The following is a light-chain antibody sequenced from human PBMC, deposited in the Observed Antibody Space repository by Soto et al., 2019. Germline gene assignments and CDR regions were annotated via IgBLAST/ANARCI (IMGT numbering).Light chain of an antibody. CDR3: GSYTSSSTLSV. CDR1: SSDVGGSNY. Sequence: QSALTQPASVSGSPGQSITISCTGTSSDVGGSNYVSWYKQHPGKAPKLMIYDVNNRPSGVSNRFSGSTSGNTSSMTISGLQADNEADYHCGSYTSSSTLSVFGTVTKLPVL. CDR2: DVN. J-gene: IGLJ1*01. V-gene: IGLV2-14*01.